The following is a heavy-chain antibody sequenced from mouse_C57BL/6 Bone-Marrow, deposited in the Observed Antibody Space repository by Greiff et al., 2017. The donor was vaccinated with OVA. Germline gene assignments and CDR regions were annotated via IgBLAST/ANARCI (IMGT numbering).Heavy chain of an antibody. CDR2: IDPSDSYT. J-gene: IGHJ1*03. V-gene: IGHV1-69*01. D-gene: IGHD1-1*01. CDR1: GYTFTSYW. CDR3: ARGITTVVADWYFDV. Sequence: QVQLQQSGAELVMPGASVKLSCKASGYTFTSYWMHWVKQRPGQGLEWIGEIDPSDSYTNYNQKFKGKSTLTVDKSSSTAYMQLSSLTSEDSAVYYCARGITTVVADWYFDVWGTGTTVTVSS.